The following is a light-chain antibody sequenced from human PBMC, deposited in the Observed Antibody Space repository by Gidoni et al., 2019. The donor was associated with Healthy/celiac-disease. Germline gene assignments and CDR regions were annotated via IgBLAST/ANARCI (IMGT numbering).Light chain of an antibody. J-gene: IGLJ2*01. CDR2: GNS. Sequence: QSVLTQPPSVSGAPGQWVTISCTVSSSNIGAGYDVHWYQQLPGTAPKLLIYGNSNRPAGVPDRFSGSKSGTSASLAITGLQAEDEADYYCQSYDSSLSGSGVFGGGTKLTVL. CDR1: SSNIGAGYD. CDR3: QSYDSSLSGSGV. V-gene: IGLV1-40*01.